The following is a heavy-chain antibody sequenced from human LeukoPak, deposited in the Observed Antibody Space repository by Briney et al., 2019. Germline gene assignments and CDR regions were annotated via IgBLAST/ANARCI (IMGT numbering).Heavy chain of an antibody. CDR1: GYTFTGYY. V-gene: IGHV1-2*02. CDR2: INPNSGGT. J-gene: IGHJ4*02. CDR3: ARARIAAAGGGFDY. D-gene: IGHD6-13*01. Sequence: ASVKVSCKASGYTFTGYYMHWVRQAPGQGLEWMGWINPNSGGTNYAQKFQGRVTMTRDTSISTAYMELSRLRSDDTDVYYCARARIAAAGGGFDYWGQGTLVTVSS.